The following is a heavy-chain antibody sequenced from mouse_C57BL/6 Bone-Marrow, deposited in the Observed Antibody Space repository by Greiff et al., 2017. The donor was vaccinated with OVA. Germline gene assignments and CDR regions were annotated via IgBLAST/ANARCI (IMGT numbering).Heavy chain of an antibody. J-gene: IGHJ3*01. CDR1: GYTFTSYW. D-gene: IGHD2-5*01. CDR2: IDPSDSYT. CDR3: AIWGYSNYLQAWFAY. Sequence: QVQLQQPGAELVKPGASVKLSCKASGYTFTSYWMQWVKQRPGQGLEWIGEIDPSDSYTNYNQKFKGKATLTVDTSSSTAYMQLSSLTSEDSAVYYCAIWGYSNYLQAWFAYWGQGTLVTVSA. V-gene: IGHV1-50*01.